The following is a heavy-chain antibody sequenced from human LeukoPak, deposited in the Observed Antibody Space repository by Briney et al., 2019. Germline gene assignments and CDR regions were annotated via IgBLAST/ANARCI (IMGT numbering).Heavy chain of an antibody. CDR2: IYPGDSDT. CDR3: ARSASRYFDWFDY. Sequence: GESLKISCKGSGYSFTNYWIGWVRQMPGKGLEWMGIIYPGDSDTRYIPSFQGQVTISADKSINTAYLQWSSLKASDTAIYYCARSASRYFDWFDYWGQGTLVTVSS. CDR1: GYSFTNYW. D-gene: IGHD3-9*01. J-gene: IGHJ4*02. V-gene: IGHV5-51*01.